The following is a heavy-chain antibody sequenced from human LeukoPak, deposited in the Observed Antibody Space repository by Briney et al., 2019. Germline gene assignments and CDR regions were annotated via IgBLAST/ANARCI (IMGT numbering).Heavy chain of an antibody. Sequence: SDTLSLTCTVSGGSINSYYGTCMRQPPGKGLEWIACIYYNGITNYKSSLESRLTISVDTSKNQFSLRLRSVTAADTAVYYCARQNPPGSKKGWFDPWGQGTLVTVSS. V-gene: IGHV4-59*08. J-gene: IGHJ5*02. CDR2: IYYNGIT. CDR3: ARQNPPGSKKGWFDP. CDR1: GGSINSYY. D-gene: IGHD6-25*01.